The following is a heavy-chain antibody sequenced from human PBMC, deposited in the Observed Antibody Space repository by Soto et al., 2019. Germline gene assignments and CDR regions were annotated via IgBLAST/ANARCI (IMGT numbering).Heavy chain of an antibody. D-gene: IGHD2-8*02. CDR1: GGSFSGYY. Sequence: PSETLSLTCAVYGGSFSGYYWTWIRQPPGTGLEWIGEINHSGSTNYNPSLKSRVTISVDTSKNQFSLKLTSVTAADTAVYYCAREKITGLFDYWGQETLFTVSS. CDR2: INHSGST. V-gene: IGHV4-34*01. CDR3: AREKITGLFDY. J-gene: IGHJ4*02.